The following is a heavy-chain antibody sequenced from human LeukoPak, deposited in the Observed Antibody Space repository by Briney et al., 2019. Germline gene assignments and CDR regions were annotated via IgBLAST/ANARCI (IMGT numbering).Heavy chain of an antibody. V-gene: IGHV4-4*07. CDR3: ARDRTSHPYYSSSPRFSYGMDV. CDR1: GSISGYY. CDR2: IYTSGST. Sequence: SETLSLTCTVSGSISGYYWGWIRQPPGKGLEWIGYIYTSGSTNYNPSLKSRVTMSVDTSKNQFSLKLSSVTAADTAVYYRARDRTSHPYYSSSPRFSYGMDVWGQGTTVTVSS. J-gene: IGHJ6*02. D-gene: IGHD6-13*01.